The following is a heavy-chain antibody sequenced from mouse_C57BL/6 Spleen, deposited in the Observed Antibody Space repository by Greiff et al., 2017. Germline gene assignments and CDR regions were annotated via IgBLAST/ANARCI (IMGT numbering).Heavy chain of an antibody. CDR1: GYTFTSYW. CDR3: ARSDSSSPY. J-gene: IGHJ2*01. CDR2: IYPGSGST. V-gene: IGHV1-55*01. D-gene: IGHD1-1*01. Sequence: QVQLQQPGAELVKPGASVKMSCKASGYTFTSYWITWVKQRPGQGLEWIGDIYPGSGSTNYNEKLKSKATLTVDTSSSTAYMQLSSLTSEGSAVYYWARSDSSSPYWGQGTTLTVSS.